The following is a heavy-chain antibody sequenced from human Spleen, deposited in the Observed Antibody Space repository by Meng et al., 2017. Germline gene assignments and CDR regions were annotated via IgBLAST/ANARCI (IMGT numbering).Heavy chain of an antibody. D-gene: IGHD6-13*01. CDR3: ARGSSSWSFLFDY. CDR2: IYYSGTT. V-gene: IGHV4-59*01. CDR1: GGSMSSYS. Sequence: SETLSLTCTVSGGSMSSYSWSWIRQPPGKGLEWIGYIYYSGTTNYNPSLKSRVTISVDTSKNQFSLKLSSVTAADTAVYYCARGSSSWSFLFDYWGQGTLVTVSS. J-gene: IGHJ4*02.